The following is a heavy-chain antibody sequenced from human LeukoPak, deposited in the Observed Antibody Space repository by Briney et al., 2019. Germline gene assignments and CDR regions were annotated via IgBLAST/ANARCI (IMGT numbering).Heavy chain of an antibody. D-gene: IGHD3-16*01. CDR3: ARCSGATGAFGY. J-gene: IGHJ4*02. V-gene: IGHV3-7*01. Sequence: PGGSLRLSCAASGFTFSSYWMSWVRQAPGKGLEWVANIKQDGREKYYVDSVKGRFTISRDNAKNSRYLQMNSPRGEDTAVYDCARCSGATGAFGYWGQGTLVTVSS. CDR2: IKQDGREK. CDR1: GFTFSSYW.